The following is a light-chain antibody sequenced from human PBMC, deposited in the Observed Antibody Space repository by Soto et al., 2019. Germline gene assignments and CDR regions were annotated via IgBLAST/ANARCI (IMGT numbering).Light chain of an antibody. Sequence: EIVMTQSPATLSVSPGERATLSCRASQSVSSNLAWYQQKPGQAPRLLIYGASTRATGIPARFSGSGSGTEFTLTISSLQSEDFAVYYCQQYINWQDTFGQGTKLEIK. J-gene: IGKJ2*01. CDR1: QSVSSN. CDR2: GAS. CDR3: QQYINWQDT. V-gene: IGKV3-15*01.